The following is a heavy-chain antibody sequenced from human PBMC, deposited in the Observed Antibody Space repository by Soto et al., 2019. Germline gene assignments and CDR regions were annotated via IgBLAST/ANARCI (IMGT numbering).Heavy chain of an antibody. V-gene: IGHV3-7*01. Sequence: EVQLVESGGGLVQPGGSLRLSCAASGVSFSAFWMSWVRQIPGKGLEWVANINQDGSEKQYVDSVKGRFTISRDNAKNSLFLQMNSLRAEDSAVYYCARDRGWNIVVIPASFDLWGRGAVVSVSS. CDR1: GVSFSAFW. CDR2: INQDGSEK. CDR3: ARDRGWNIVVIPASFDL. J-gene: IGHJ4*02. D-gene: IGHD2-15*01.